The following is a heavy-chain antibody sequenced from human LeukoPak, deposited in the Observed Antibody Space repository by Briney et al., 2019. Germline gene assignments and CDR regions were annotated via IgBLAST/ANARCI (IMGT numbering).Heavy chain of an antibody. Sequence: VASMKVSCKASGYTFTSYDINWVRQATGQGLEWMGWMNPNSGNTGYAQKFQGRVTMTRNTSISTAYMELSSLRSEDTAVYYCARGWAPRRGGSSTYKYPFDYWGQGTLVTVSS. D-gene: IGHD2-15*01. CDR1: GYTFTSYD. CDR3: ARGWAPRRGGSSTYKYPFDY. V-gene: IGHV1-8*01. J-gene: IGHJ4*02. CDR2: MNPNSGNT.